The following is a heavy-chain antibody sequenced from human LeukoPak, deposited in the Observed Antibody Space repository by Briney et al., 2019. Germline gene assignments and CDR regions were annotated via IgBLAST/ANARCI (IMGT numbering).Heavy chain of an antibody. CDR1: DFTVSSNY. V-gene: IGHV3-53*01. CDR2: IYSGGST. Sequence: GGSLRLSCAASDFTVSSNYMNWVRRAPGKGLEWVSVIYSGGSTYYADSVKGRFTISRDNSKNTLYLQMNSLRAEDTAVYYCARDLRSRACWGQGTLVTVSS. D-gene: IGHD4-17*01. J-gene: IGHJ4*02. CDR3: ARDLRSRAC.